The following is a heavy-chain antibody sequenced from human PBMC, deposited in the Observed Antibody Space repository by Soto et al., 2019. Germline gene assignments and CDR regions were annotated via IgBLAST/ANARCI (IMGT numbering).Heavy chain of an antibody. CDR2: INHSGST. D-gene: IGHD6-13*01. J-gene: IGHJ6*02. CDR1: GGSFSCYY. V-gene: IGHV4-34*01. Sequence: SETLSLTCAVYGGSFSCYYWSWIRQPPGKGLEWIGEINHSGSTNYNPSLKSRVTISVDTSKNQFSLKLSSVTAADTAVYYCARGPEQLVLYYYYYGMDVWGQGTTVTVSS. CDR3: ARGPEQLVLYYYYYGMDV.